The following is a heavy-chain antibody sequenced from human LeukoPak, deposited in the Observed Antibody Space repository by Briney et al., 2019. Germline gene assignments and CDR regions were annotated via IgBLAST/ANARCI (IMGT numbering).Heavy chain of an antibody. CDR2: IYYSGSGST. J-gene: IGHJ4*02. Sequence: SETRSLTCTVSGASIRSSSYYWSWIRQPPGKGLEWIGHIYYSGSGSTNYNPSLTSRVTISLDKSKNQFSLKLSSVTAADTAGYYCARGSDSSGYYYGAVGSIDYWGQRTLVTVSS. V-gene: IGHV4-61*05. CDR3: ARGSDSSGYYYGAVGSIDY. CDR1: GASIRSSSYY. D-gene: IGHD3-22*01.